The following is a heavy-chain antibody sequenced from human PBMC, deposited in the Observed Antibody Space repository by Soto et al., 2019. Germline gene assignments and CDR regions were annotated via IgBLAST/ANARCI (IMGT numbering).Heavy chain of an antibody. J-gene: IGHJ6*02. CDR2: IWYDGSNK. D-gene: IGHD3-22*01. V-gene: IGHV3-33*01. CDR3: ARVVVVIPPGYYYAMDG. Sequence: GGSLRLSCAASGFTFSSDGMHWVRQAPGKGLEWVAVIWYDGSNKYYADSVKGRFTISRDNSKNTLYLQMNSLRDEDTAVYYCARVVVVIPPGYYYAMDGWGQGTTVTVSS. CDR1: GFTFSSDG.